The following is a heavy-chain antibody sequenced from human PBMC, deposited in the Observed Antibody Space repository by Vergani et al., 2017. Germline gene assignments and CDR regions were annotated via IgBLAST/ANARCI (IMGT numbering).Heavy chain of an antibody. Sequence: QLQLQESGPGLVKPSETLSLTCTVSGGSISSSSYYWGWIRQPPGKGLEWIGSIYYSGSTYYNPSLQSRVTISVDTSKNQFSLKLSSVTAADTAVYYCARPHGSGSYSHDAFDIWGQGTMVTVSS. V-gene: IGHV4-39*01. CDR3: ARPHGSGSYSHDAFDI. D-gene: IGHD3-10*01. J-gene: IGHJ3*02. CDR2: IYYSGST. CDR1: GGSISSSSYY.